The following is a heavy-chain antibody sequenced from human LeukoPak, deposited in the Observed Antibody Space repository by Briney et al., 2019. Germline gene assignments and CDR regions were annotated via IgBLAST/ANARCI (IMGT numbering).Heavy chain of an antibody. D-gene: IGHD4-17*01. V-gene: IGHV3-66*01. Sequence: PGGSLRLSCAASGFTVSSNYMSWVRQAPGKGLEWVSVIYSGGSTYYADSVKGRFTISRDNSKNTLYLQMNSLRAEDTAVYYCARVGYGDYLYFDYWGQGTLDTVSS. CDR3: ARVGYGDYLYFDY. CDR2: IYSGGST. J-gene: IGHJ4*02. CDR1: GFTVSSNY.